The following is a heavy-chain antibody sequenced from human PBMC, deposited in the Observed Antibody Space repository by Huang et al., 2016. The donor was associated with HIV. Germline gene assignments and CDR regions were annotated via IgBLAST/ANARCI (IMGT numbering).Heavy chain of an antibody. Sequence: EVQLVESGGGLVQPGGSLRLSCAASGFTFSTYSMNWVRKAAGKGLGWVSYISERRGSIDYADSVNGRFTISRDNAKNSLFLQMNSLRDEDTAVYYCARGIRYFGVVAYFDYWGQGALVTVSS. D-gene: IGHD3-3*01. CDR3: ARGIRYFGVVAYFDY. CDR2: ISERRGSI. V-gene: IGHV3-48*02. CDR1: GFTFSTYS. J-gene: IGHJ4*02.